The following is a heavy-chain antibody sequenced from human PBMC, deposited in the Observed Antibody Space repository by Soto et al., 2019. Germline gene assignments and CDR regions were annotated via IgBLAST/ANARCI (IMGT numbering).Heavy chain of an antibody. Sequence: GASVKVSCKASGHTFTGYYMHWVRQAPGQGLEWMGWINPNSGGTNYAQKFQGRVTMTRDTSISTAYMELSRLRSDDTAVYYCARRYSSSWLDAFDIWGQGTMVTVSS. CDR3: ARRYSSSWLDAFDI. CDR1: GHTFTGYY. D-gene: IGHD6-13*01. J-gene: IGHJ3*02. CDR2: INPNSGGT. V-gene: IGHV1-2*02.